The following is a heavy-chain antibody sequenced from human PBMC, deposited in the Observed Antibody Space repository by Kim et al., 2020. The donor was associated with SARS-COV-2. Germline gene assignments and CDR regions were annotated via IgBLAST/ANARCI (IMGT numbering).Heavy chain of an antibody. D-gene: IGHD3-22*01. CDR1: GFTFSDHY. CDR3: ARGYDSSGYGAFDI. V-gene: IGHV3-72*01. Sequence: GGSLRLSCAASGFTFSDHYMDWVRQAPGKGLEWVGRTRNKANSYTTEYAASVKGRFTISRDDSKNSLYLQMNSLKTEDTAVYYCARGYDSSGYGAFDIWGQGTMVTVSS. CDR2: TRNKANSYTT. J-gene: IGHJ3*02.